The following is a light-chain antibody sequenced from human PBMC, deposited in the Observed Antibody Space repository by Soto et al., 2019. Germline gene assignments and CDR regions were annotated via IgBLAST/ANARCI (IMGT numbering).Light chain of an antibody. CDR3: QQLNSYPLT. CDR1: QSISSY. CDR2: AAS. J-gene: IGKJ4*01. Sequence: NQMTKSLSSLSASVGDRVTITCRASQSISSYLNWYQQQPGKAPELLIYAASSLQSGVPSRFSGSGSGTEFTLTISSLQPEDCATYYCQQLNSYPLTFCGGSKVDI. V-gene: IGKV1-9*01.